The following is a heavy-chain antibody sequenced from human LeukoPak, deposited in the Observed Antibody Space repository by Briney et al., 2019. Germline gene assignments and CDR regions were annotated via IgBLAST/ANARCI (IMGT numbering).Heavy chain of an antibody. CDR1: GGSISSYY. J-gene: IGHJ3*02. CDR3: AKRYSRAGAFDI. D-gene: IGHD2-15*01. V-gene: IGHV4-59*08. CDR2: IYYSGST. Sequence: SETLSLTCTVSGGSISSYYWSWIRQPPGKGLEWIGYIYYSGSTNYNPSLKSRVTISVDTSKNQFSLKLSSVTAADTAVYYCAKRYSRAGAFDIWGQGTMVTVSS.